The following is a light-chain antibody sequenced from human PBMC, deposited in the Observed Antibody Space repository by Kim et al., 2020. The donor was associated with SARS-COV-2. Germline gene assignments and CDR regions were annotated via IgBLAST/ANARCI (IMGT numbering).Light chain of an antibody. J-gene: IGKJ1*01. CDR2: GTS. CDR1: QSVSSSY. V-gene: IGKV3-20*01. CDR3: QQYGISPWT. Sequence: EIVLTQSPATLSLSPGERATLSCRASQSVSSSYLAWYQQKPGQAPRLLMHGTSSRTTGIPERFSGRGFGTDFTLTISRREPEDFAVYSCQQYGISPWTFGQGTKVDIK.